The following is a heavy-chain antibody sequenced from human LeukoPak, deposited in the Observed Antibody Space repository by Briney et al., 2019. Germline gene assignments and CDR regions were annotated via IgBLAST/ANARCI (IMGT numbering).Heavy chain of an antibody. CDR1: GFTFSSYA. CDR3: ARVVLRNSVVTALFDY. D-gene: IGHD2-21*02. Sequence: GGSLRLSCAASGFTFSSYAMSWVRQAPGKGLEWVSAITTSGGHTYYADSVKGRFTISRDNAKNSLYLQINSLRAEDTAVYYCARVVLRNSVVTALFDYWGQGTQVAVSS. J-gene: IGHJ4*02. V-gene: IGHV3-23*01. CDR2: ITTSGGHT.